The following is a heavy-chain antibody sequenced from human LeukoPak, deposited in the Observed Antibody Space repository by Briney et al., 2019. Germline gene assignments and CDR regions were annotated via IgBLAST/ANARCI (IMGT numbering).Heavy chain of an antibody. Sequence: SETLSLTCTVSGGSISSGGYSWSWIRQHPGKGLEWIGYIYYSGSTYYNPSLKSRVTISVDTSKNQFSLKLSSVTAADTAVYYCARAYYYGSGSYMSYCFDYWGQGTLVTVSS. CDR1: GGSISSGGYS. V-gene: IGHV4-31*03. D-gene: IGHD3-10*01. CDR3: ARAYYYGSGSYMSYCFDY. CDR2: IYYSGST. J-gene: IGHJ4*02.